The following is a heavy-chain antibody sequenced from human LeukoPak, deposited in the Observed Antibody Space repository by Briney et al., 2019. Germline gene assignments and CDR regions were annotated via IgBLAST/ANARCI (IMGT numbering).Heavy chain of an antibody. CDR3: ASRYYDSSGQDAFDI. V-gene: IGHV4-39*07. J-gene: IGHJ3*02. CDR1: GGSISSSSCY. Sequence: PSETLSLTCTVSGGSISSSSCYWGWVRQPPGKGLEWIGEIYHSGSTNYNPSLKSRVTISVDKSKNQFSLKLSSVTAADTAVYYCASRYYDSSGQDAFDIWGQGTMVTVSS. D-gene: IGHD3-22*01. CDR2: IYHSGST.